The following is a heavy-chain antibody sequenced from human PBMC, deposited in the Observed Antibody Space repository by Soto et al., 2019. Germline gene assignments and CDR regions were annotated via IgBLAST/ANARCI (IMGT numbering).Heavy chain of an antibody. CDR3: AREATWVGFDY. V-gene: IGHV4-31*03. CDR2: IYYSGST. Sequence: QVQLQESGPGLVKPSQTLSLTCTVFGGSISSGGYYWSWIRQHPGKGLEWIGYIYYSGSTYYNPSRKSRVTISVDTSKNQFSLKLSSVTAADTAVYYCAREATWVGFDYWGQGTLVTVSS. J-gene: IGHJ4*02. CDR1: GGSISSGGYY. D-gene: IGHD1-26*01.